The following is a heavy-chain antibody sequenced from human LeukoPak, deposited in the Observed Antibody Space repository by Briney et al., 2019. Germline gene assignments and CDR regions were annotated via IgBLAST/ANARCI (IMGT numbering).Heavy chain of an antibody. Sequence: SVKVSCKASGGTFSSYAISWVRQAPGQGLEWMGGIIPIFGTANYAQKFQGRVTITTDESTSTAYMELSSLRSEDTAVYYCAAESGSYAYYYYMDVWGKGPRSPSP. D-gene: IGHD1-26*01. CDR1: GGTFSSYA. CDR2: IIPIFGTA. J-gene: IGHJ6*03. CDR3: AAESGSYAYYYYMDV. V-gene: IGHV1-69*05.